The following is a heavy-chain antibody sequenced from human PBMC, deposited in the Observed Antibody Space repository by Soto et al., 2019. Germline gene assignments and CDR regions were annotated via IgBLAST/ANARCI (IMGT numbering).Heavy chain of an antibody. CDR2: IYPGDSDT. V-gene: IGHV5-51*01. CDR1: GDSFSSYW. D-gene: IGHD6-6*01. Sequence: ESLKVSLEGSGDSFSSYWIVWVRQMPGKDLEWMGIIYPGDSDTRYSPSFQGQVTISADKSLRTAYLQWTSLKASDTALYYCARNRSFTLGFYYDGMDVWGQGTTVTVSS. CDR3: ARNRSFTLGFYYDGMDV. J-gene: IGHJ6*02.